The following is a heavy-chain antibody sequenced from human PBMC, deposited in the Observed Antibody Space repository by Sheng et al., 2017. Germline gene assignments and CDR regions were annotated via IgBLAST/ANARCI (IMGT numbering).Heavy chain of an antibody. D-gene: IGHD3-16*01. Sequence: QVQLQQWGAGLLKPSETLSLTCAVYGGSFSGYYWSWIRQPPGKGLEWIGEINHSGSTNYNPSLKSRVTISVDTSKNQFSLKLSSVTAADTAVYYCAGRSGDYAVGYWGQGTLVTVSS. CDR1: GGSFSGYY. CDR3: AGRSGDYAVGY. V-gene: IGHV4-34*01. CDR2: INHSGST. J-gene: IGHJ4*02.